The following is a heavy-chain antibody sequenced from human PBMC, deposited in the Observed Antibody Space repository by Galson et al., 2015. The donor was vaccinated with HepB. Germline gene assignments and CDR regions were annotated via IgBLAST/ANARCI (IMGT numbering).Heavy chain of an antibody. J-gene: IGHJ6*02. CDR1: RFSFINYA. CDR3: AKDISPFPLPSQGFYYYGMDV. Sequence: GSLRLSCAASRFSFINYAMSWVRQAPGKGLEWVSSISASGGSTYYADSVKGRFTISRDNSKNTLYLQMNSLRAEDTALYYCAKDISPFPLPSQGFYYYGMDVWGQGTTVTVSS. CDR2: ISASGGST. V-gene: IGHV3-23*01. D-gene: IGHD2-21*01.